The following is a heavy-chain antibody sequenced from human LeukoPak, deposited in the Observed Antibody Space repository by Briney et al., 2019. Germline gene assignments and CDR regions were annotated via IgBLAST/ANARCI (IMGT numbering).Heavy chain of an antibody. CDR1: GGSISSGGYY. CDR3: ARVSSFLAVAGKGTLFDY. CDR2: IYYSGST. Sequence: SQILSLTCTVSGGSISSGGYYWSWIRQHPGTGLEWIGYIYYSGSTYYNPSLKSRVTISVDTSKNQFSLKLSSVTAADTAVYYCARVSSFLAVAGKGTLFDYWGQGTLVTVSS. V-gene: IGHV4-31*03. J-gene: IGHJ4*02. D-gene: IGHD6-19*01.